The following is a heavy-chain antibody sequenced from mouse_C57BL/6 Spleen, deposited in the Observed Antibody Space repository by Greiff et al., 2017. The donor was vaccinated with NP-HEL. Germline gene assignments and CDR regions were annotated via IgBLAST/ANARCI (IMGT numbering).Heavy chain of an antibody. CDR2: INPSTGGT. J-gene: IGHJ3*01. CDR1: GYSFTGYY. V-gene: IGHV1-42*01. CDR3: ARWAGNAD. Sequence: EVQLQQSGPELVKPGASVKISCKASGYSFTGYYMNWVKQSPEKSLEWIGEINPSTGGTTYNQKFKAKATLTVDKSSSTAYMQLKSLTSEDSAVYYCARWAGNADWGQGTLVTVSA.